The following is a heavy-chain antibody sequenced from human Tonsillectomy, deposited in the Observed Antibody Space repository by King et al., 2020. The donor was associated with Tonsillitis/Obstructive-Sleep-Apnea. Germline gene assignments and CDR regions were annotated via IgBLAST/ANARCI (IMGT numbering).Heavy chain of an antibody. CDR3: ARQAGDFDY. D-gene: IGHD3-10*01. CDR2: IYYTGST. CDR1: GGSISSSSYY. Sequence: QLQESGPGLVKPSETLSLTCTVSGGSISSSSYYWGWIRQPPGQGLEWIGTIYYTGSTYYSPSLKSRVTISVDTSKNQFVLKLSSVTAADTAVYYCARQAGDFDYWGQGTLVTVSS. V-gene: IGHV4-39*01. J-gene: IGHJ4*02.